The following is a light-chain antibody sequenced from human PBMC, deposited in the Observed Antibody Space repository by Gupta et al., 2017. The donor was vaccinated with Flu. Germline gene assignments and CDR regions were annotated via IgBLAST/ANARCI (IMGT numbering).Light chain of an antibody. CDR2: KAS. J-gene: IGKJ1*01. V-gene: IGKV1-5*03. CDR1: QIIGSW. CDR3: QHRRNCPWT. Sequence: PSTLSASIGDRVTITCRASQIIGSWLAWYQQKPGKAPKLLISKASRGESGAPSRFSGSGSGTEFTLTISRRQPEEFATYYCQHRRNCPWTFGRGTKVEIK.